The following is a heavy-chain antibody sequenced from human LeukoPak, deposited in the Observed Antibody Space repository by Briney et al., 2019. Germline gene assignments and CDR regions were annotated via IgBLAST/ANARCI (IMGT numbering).Heavy chain of an antibody. CDR2: ISSSGSTI. V-gene: IGHV3-48*03. Sequence: GGSLRLSCAASGFTFSSYEMNWVRKAPGKGLEWVSYISSSGSTIYYADSVKGRFTISRDNAKNSLYLQMTSLRAEDTAVYYCAKDTPGIAVAGTFDYWGQGTLVTVSS. CDR1: GFTFSSYE. J-gene: IGHJ4*02. D-gene: IGHD6-19*01. CDR3: AKDTPGIAVAGTFDY.